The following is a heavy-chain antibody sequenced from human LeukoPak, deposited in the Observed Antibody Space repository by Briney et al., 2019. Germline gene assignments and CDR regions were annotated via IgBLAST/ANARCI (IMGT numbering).Heavy chain of an antibody. CDR3: ARGGRGSAAVVAPRSFDI. CDR2: TYTGGNS. CDR1: GFTVSSIH. V-gene: IGHV3-53*01. J-gene: IGHJ3*02. Sequence: GGSLRLSCAASGFTVSSIHMVWVRQAPGKGLEWVSVTYTGGNSYYADSVKGRFIISRDISENTLYLQMNSLRAEDSALYYCARGGRGSAAVVAPRSFDIWGQGTMVTVSS. D-gene: IGHD3-22*01.